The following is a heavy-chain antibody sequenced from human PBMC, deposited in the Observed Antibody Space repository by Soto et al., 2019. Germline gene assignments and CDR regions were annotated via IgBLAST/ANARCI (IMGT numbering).Heavy chain of an antibody. Sequence: ASVKVSCKTSGYTFTSYFMHWVRQAPGQGLEWIGIINPSGGSTSYAPKLQGRVTMTRDTSTSTVYMELSSLRSEDTAVYYCARESAKQWLVPGGMDVWGQGTTVTVSS. J-gene: IGHJ6*02. CDR2: INPSGGST. CDR3: ARESAKQWLVPGGMDV. D-gene: IGHD6-19*01. V-gene: IGHV1-46*01. CDR1: GYTFTSYF.